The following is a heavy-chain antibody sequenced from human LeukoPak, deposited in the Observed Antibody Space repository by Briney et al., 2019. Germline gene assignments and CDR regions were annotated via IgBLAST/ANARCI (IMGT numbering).Heavy chain of an antibody. D-gene: IGHD5-18*01. CDR3: TTGRGVTRIDY. J-gene: IGHJ4*02. CDR1: GFTFSSYT. V-gene: IGHV3-74*01. Sequence: GGSLRLSCAASGFTFSSYTMSWVRQAPGKGLEWVSRINSDGSSTSYADSVKGRFTISRDNAKNTLYLQMNSLRAEDTAVYFCTTGRGVTRIDYWGQGTLVTVSS. CDR2: INSDGSST.